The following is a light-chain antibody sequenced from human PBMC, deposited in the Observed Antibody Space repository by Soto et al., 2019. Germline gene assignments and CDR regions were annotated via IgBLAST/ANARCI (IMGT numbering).Light chain of an antibody. CDR2: EIS. V-gene: IGLV2-14*01. CDR1: SSDVGGYNY. CDR3: SSYTSSSVV. J-gene: IGLJ2*01. Sequence: QSVLTQPASVSGPPGQSITISCTGTSSDVGGYNYVSWYQQHPGKAPKLMIFEISNRPSEVSNRFSGSKSGNTASLTISGLQAEDEADYYCSSYTSSSVVFGGGTKVTV.